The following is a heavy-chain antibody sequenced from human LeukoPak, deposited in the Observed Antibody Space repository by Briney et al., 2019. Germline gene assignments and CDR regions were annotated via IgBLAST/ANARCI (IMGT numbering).Heavy chain of an antibody. CDR3: AKDSRYCSGGSCYGWFDP. CDR2: ISVTGGST. Sequence: GGSLRLSCAASGFXFSSYAMSWVRQAPGKGLEWVSAISVTGGSTYYADSVKGRFTISRDNSRNTLYLQMNSLRAEDTAVYYCAKDSRYCSGGSCYGWFDPWGQGTLVTVSA. D-gene: IGHD2-15*01. CDR1: GFXFSSYA. J-gene: IGHJ5*02. V-gene: IGHV3-23*01.